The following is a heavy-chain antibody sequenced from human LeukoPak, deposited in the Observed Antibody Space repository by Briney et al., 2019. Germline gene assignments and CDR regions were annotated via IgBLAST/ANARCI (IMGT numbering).Heavy chain of an antibody. D-gene: IGHD5-18*01. J-gene: IGHJ4*02. Sequence: LSETLSLTCTVSGGSISSYYWSWIRQPPGKGLEWIGYIYYSGSTNYNPSLKSRVTISVDTSKNQFSLKLSSVPAADTAVYYCARLQYSYGGVHYFAYWGQGTLVTVSS. CDR2: IYYSGST. V-gene: IGHV4-59*08. CDR1: GGSISSYY. CDR3: ARLQYSYGGVHYFAY.